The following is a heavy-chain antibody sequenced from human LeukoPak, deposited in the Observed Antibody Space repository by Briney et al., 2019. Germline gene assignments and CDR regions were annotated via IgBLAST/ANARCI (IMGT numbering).Heavy chain of an antibody. J-gene: IGHJ6*03. CDR1: GFTFSSYG. Sequence: GGSLRLSCAASGFTFSSYGMHWVRQAPGKGLEWVAFIRYDGSNKYYADSVKGRFTISRDNSKNTLYLQMNSLRAEDTAVYYCAKGSKAVIFTRDHYMDVWGKGTTVTISS. CDR2: IRYDGSNK. V-gene: IGHV3-30*02. CDR3: AKGSKAVIFTRDHYMDV. D-gene: IGHD3/OR15-3a*01.